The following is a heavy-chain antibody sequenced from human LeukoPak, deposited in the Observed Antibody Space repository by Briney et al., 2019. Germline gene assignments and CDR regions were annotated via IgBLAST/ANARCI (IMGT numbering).Heavy chain of an antibody. CDR2: IYYSGST. V-gene: IGHV4-39*01. CDR1: GGSISSSSYY. Sequence: SETLSLTCTVSGGSISSSSYYWGWIRQPPGKGLEWIGSIYYSGSTYYNPSLKSRVTISVDTSKNQFSLKLSSVTAADTAVYYCARQTVNSGFDYWGQGTLVTVSS. CDR3: ARQTVNSGFDY. D-gene: IGHD4-23*01. J-gene: IGHJ4*02.